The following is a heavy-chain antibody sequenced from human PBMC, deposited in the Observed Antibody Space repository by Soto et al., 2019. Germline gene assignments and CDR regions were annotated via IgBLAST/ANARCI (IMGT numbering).Heavy chain of an antibody. CDR1: GGSISSGGYS. Sequence: QLQLQESGSGLVKPSQTLSLTCAVSGGSISSGGYSWSWIRQPPGKGLECIGYIYHSRSPYYNPSLTSRVTISVDRSKNQCSLKLSSVTAADTTVYYCARGPPLGYWGQGTLVTVSS. CDR3: ARGPPLGY. V-gene: IGHV4-30-2*01. CDR2: IYHSRSP. J-gene: IGHJ4*02.